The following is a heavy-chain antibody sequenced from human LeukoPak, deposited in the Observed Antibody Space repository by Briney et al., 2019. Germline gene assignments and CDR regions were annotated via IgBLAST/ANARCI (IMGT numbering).Heavy chain of an antibody. V-gene: IGHV4-39*01. CDR1: GGSISSSTYY. J-gene: IGHJ4*02. D-gene: IGHD3-10*01. Sequence: SETLSLTCTVSGGSISSSTYYWGWIRQPPGKGLEWIGSISYSGNTSYNPSLKSRVSISVDMSKNQFSLNLRSVTAADTALYYCARQPTYGSGRGFDYWGQGTLVTVSS. CDR3: ARQPTYGSGRGFDY. CDR2: ISYSGNT.